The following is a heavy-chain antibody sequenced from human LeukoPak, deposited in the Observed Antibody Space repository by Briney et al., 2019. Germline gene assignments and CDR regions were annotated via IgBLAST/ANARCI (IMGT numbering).Heavy chain of an antibody. D-gene: IGHD3-10*01. CDR1: GGSISSYY. J-gene: IGHJ4*02. CDR3: ARDRRIFYYGSGSYYRIFDY. V-gene: IGHV4-59*01. CDR2: IYYSGST. Sequence: TSETLSLTCTVSGGSISSYYWSWIRQPPGKGLEWIGYIYYSGSTNYNPSLKSRVTISVDTSKNQFSLKLSSVTAADTAVYYCARDRRIFYYGSGSYYRIFDYWGQGTLVTVSS.